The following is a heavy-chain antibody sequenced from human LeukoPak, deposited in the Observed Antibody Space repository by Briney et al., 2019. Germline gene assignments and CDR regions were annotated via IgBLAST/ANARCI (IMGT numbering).Heavy chain of an antibody. CDR2: INQDGSEK. V-gene: IGHV3-7*01. D-gene: IGHD5-24*01. J-gene: IGHJ4*02. CDR3: ARERDGIFFDY. CDR1: GLTFRSYW. Sequence: GGSLRLSCAVSGLTFRSYWMSWVRQAPGKGLEWVANINQDGSEKYFVDSVKGRFTISRDNAKNSLHLQMNTLRAEDTAVYYCARERDGIFFDYWGQGTLVTVSS.